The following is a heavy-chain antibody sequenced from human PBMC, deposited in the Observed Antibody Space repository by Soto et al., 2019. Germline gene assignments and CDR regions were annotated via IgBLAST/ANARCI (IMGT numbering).Heavy chain of an antibody. CDR1: VGSISSSSYY. D-gene: IGHD2-21*01. J-gene: IGHJ3*02. CDR2: IYYSGST. Sequence: AQTLSLTCTVSVGSISSSSYYWCWIRHPPGKGLEWIGSIYYSGSTYYNPSLKSRVTISVDTSKNQFSLKLSSVTAADTAVYYCARHCQRWSLRWCAFDIWGQGTMVTVSS. CDR3: ARHCQRWSLRWCAFDI. V-gene: IGHV4-39*01.